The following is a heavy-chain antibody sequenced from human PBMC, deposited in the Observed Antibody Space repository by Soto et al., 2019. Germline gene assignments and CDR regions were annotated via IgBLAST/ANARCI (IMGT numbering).Heavy chain of an antibody. CDR1: GYTFIRYG. D-gene: IGHD3-16*01. Sequence: QVQLVQSAAEVKKPGASVRVSCKASGYTFIRYGIDWVRQAPGQGLEWMGWISPYNDYTIYAQKLQGRVTMTADTSTRTVYMELRGLKSDDTAVSSCARGGYYDNTWGKLSHYGLDVWGQGTSVTVSS. V-gene: IGHV1-18*01. J-gene: IGHJ6*02. CDR3: ARGGYYDNTWGKLSHYGLDV. CDR2: ISPYNDYT.